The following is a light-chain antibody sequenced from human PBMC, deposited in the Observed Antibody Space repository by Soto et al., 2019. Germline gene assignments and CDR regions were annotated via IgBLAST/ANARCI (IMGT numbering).Light chain of an antibody. CDR2: DNN. CDR1: SSNIENNY. J-gene: IGLJ2*01. CDR3: GTWDSSLSAGV. V-gene: IGLV1-51*01. Sequence: QSVLTQPSLASAAPGQKVTISCSGSSSNIENNYVSWYQQFPGTAPKLLIYDNNKRPSGIPDRFSGSKSGTSATLGIAGLQTGDEADYYCGTWDSSLSAGVFGGGTKVTVL.